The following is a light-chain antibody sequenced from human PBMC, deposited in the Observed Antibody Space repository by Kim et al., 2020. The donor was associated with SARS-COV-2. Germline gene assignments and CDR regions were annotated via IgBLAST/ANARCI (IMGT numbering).Light chain of an antibody. J-gene: IGKJ2*01. CDR2: GAS. Sequence: SCPGERATLSGRASQSISSSYLAWYQQKPGQPPRLLIYGASSRATGIPDRFSGGGSGTDFTLTISRLEPEDFAVYYCQQYGESPYTFGQGTKLEI. V-gene: IGKV3-20*01. CDR3: QQYGESPYT. CDR1: QSISSSY.